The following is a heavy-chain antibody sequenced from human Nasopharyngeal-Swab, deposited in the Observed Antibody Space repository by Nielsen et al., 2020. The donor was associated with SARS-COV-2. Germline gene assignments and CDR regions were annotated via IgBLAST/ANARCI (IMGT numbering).Heavy chain of an antibody. CDR3: ARIRSNHFPTDYYYYGMDV. J-gene: IGHJ6*02. Sequence: SGPTLLKPTETLTLTCTVSGFSLSNARMGVSWIRPPPGKALEWLAHILSNDEKSYSTSLKSRLTISKDTSKSQVVLNMTNMDPVDKATYYCARIRSNHFPTDYYYYGMDVWGQGTTVTVSS. D-gene: IGHD1-1*01. CDR1: GFSLSNARMG. V-gene: IGHV2-26*01. CDR2: ILSNDEK.